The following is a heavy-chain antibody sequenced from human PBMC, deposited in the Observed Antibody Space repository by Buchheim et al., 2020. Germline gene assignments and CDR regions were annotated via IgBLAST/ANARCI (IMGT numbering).Heavy chain of an antibody. CDR1: GFTFSSYS. D-gene: IGHD2-2*01. V-gene: IGHV3-48*02. Sequence: EVQLVESGGGFVQPGGSLRLSCAASGFTFSSYSMNWVRQAPGKGLEWISYINSVSSTMHYADSVKGRFSVSRDNVPKSLYLQMNSLRDEDTAVYYCARDRSSLIDYWGQGTL. J-gene: IGHJ4*02. CDR2: INSVSSTM. CDR3: ARDRSSLIDY.